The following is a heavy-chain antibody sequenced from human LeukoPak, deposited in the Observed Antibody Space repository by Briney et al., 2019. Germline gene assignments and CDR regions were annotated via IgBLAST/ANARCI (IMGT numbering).Heavy chain of an antibody. CDR2: IIPIFGTA. J-gene: IGHJ6*03. D-gene: IGHD3-10*01. CDR3: AREPVLWFGEPTQGSYYYMDV. Sequence: GASVKVSCKASGGTFSSYAISWVRQAPGQGLEWMGGIIPIFGTANYAQKFQGRVTITADESTSTAYMELSSLRSEDTAVYYCAREPVLWFGEPTQGSYYYMDVWGKGTTVTVSS. CDR1: GGTFSSYA. V-gene: IGHV1-69*13.